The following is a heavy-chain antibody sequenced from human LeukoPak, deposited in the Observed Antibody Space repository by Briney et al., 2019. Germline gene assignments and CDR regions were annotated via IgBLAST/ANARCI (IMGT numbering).Heavy chain of an antibody. V-gene: IGHV3-23*01. CDR3: AKGRVYSYGLFDY. CDR1: GFTFSSYA. D-gene: IGHD5-18*01. Sequence: PGGSLRLSCAAPGFTFSSYAMSWVRQAPGKGLEWVSAISGSGGSTYYADSVKGRFTISRDNSKNTLYLQMNSLRAEDKAVYYCAKGRVYSYGLFDYWGQGTLVTVSS. CDR2: ISGSGGST. J-gene: IGHJ4*02.